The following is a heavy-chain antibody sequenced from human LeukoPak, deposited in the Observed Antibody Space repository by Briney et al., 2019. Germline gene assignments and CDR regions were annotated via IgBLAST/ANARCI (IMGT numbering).Heavy chain of an antibody. CDR2: IYPGDSDT. Sequence: GESLKISCKGSGYSFTNSWIGWVRQMPGKGLEWMGIIYPGDSDTRYSPSFQGQVTISADKSINTAYLQWSSLKASDPAMYYCARLVVCGGGTCSLDYGGKGPLVTVSS. D-gene: IGHD2-15*01. CDR3: ARLVVCGGGTCSLDY. J-gene: IGHJ4*02. CDR1: GYSFTNSW. V-gene: IGHV5-51*01.